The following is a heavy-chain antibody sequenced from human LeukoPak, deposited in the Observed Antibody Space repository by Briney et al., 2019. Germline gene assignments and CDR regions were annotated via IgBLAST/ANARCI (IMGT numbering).Heavy chain of an antibody. CDR2: INPNSGGT. Sequence: ASVKVSCKASGYTFTGYYMHWVRQAPGQGLEWMGWINPNSGGTNYAQKFRGRVTMTRDTSISTAYMELSRLRSDDTAVYYCARDQAIGARWYPNFDYWGQGTLVTVSS. CDR1: GYTFTGYY. D-gene: IGHD6-13*01. CDR3: ARDQAIGARWYPNFDY. V-gene: IGHV1-2*02. J-gene: IGHJ4*02.